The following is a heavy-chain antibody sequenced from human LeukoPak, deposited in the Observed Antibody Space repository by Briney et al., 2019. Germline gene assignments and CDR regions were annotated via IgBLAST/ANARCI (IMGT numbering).Heavy chain of an antibody. CDR3: AKHYCSSTSCLDDAFDI. J-gene: IGHJ3*02. CDR2: ISGSGGST. Sequence: GGSLRLSCAASGFTFSRYAMSWVRQAPGKGLEWVSAISGSGGSTYYADSVKGRFTISRDNSKNTLYLQMNSLRAEDTAVYYCAKHYCSSTSCLDDAFDIWGQGTMVTVSS. V-gene: IGHV3-23*01. D-gene: IGHD2-2*01. CDR1: GFTFSRYA.